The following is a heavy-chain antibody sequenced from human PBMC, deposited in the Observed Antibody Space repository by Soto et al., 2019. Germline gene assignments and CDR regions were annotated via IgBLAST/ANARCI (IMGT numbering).Heavy chain of an antibody. J-gene: IGHJ6*02. CDR1: GYSFTDYH. Sequence: ASVKVSCKASGYSFTDYHIHWVRQAPGQGLEWLGRINPKSGGTSTAQKFQGWVTMTTDTSISTAYLQWSSLKASDTAMYYCARHHYSNYPDYYYGMDVWGQGTTVTVS. CDR2: INPKSGGT. V-gene: IGHV1-2*04. D-gene: IGHD4-4*01. CDR3: ARHHYSNYPDYYYGMDV.